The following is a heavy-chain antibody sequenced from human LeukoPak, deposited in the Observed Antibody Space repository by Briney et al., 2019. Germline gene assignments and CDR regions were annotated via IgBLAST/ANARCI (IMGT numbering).Heavy chain of an antibody. CDR3: ARGGGYSSSWYWFDP. D-gene: IGHD6-13*01. CDR1: GGTSSSYA. V-gene: IGHV1-69*05. J-gene: IGHJ5*02. CDR2: IIPIFGAA. Sequence: ASVKVSCRASGGTSSSYAISWVRQAPGQGLEWMGGIIPIFGAANYAQKFQGRVTITTDESTSTAYMELSSLRSEDTAVYYCARGGGYSSSWYWFDPWGQGTLVTVSS.